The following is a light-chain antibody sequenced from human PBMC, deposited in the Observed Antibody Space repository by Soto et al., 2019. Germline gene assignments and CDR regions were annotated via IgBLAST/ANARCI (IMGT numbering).Light chain of an antibody. J-gene: IGLJ1*01. V-gene: IGLV2-11*01. CDR1: SSDVGGYNY. CDR2: DVT. Sequence: QSALTQPRSVSGPPGQSVTIPCTGTSSDVGGYNYVSWYQQHPGKAPKLMIYDVTKRPSGVPDRFSGSKSGNTASLTISGLQAEDEADYYCCSYAGSYTFYVFGTGTKVTVL. CDR3: CSYAGSYTFYV.